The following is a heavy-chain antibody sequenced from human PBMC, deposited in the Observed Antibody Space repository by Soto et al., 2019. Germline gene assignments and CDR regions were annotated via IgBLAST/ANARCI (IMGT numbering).Heavy chain of an antibody. CDR2: ISNTGGST. V-gene: IGHV3-23*01. Sequence: PGGSLRLSCAASGFIFSTYAMNWVRQAPGKGLECVSAISNTGGSTFYAESVRGRFTISRDNSINTLYLQMTSLRTEDTAVYYCAHTRGYGVVDAVDIWGQGTMVTVSS. CDR1: GFIFSTYA. CDR3: AHTRGYGVVDAVDI. J-gene: IGHJ3*02. D-gene: IGHD4-17*01.